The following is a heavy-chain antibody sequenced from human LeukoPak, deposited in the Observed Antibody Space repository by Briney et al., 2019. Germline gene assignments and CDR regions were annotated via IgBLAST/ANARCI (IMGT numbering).Heavy chain of an antibody. J-gene: IGHJ4*02. CDR3: ARYIAAAGHFDY. D-gene: IGHD6-13*01. CDR2: IDWDDDK. V-gene: IGHV2-70*11. CDR1: GFSLSTSGMC. Sequence: SGPALVKPTQTLTLTCTFSGFSLSTSGMCMSWIRQPPGKALEWLARIDWDDDKYYSTSLKTRLTISKDTSKNQVVLTMTNMDPVDTATYYCARYIAAAGHFDYWGQGTLVTVSS.